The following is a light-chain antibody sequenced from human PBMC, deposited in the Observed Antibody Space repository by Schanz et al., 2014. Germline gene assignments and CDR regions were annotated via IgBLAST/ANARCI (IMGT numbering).Light chain of an antibody. Sequence: EIVMTQSPATLSVSPGESAALSCRASQSIGSNLAWYQHKPGQAPRLLIYDASNRATGIPARFSASGSGTDFTLTISRLEPEDFAVYYCQQCGYSPFTFGPGTKVDIK. J-gene: IGKJ3*01. CDR2: DAS. CDR1: QSIGSN. CDR3: QQCGYSPFT. V-gene: IGKV3-11*01.